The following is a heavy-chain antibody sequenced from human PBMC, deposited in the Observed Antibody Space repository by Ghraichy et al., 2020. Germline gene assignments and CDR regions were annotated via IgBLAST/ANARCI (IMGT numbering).Heavy chain of an antibody. J-gene: IGHJ5*02. CDR1: GGSISSNTYY. Sequence: SENLSLTCTVSGGSISSNTYYWGWIRQPPGEGLEWIGSIYSSGTTYYNPSLKSRVTISIDTSKNQFSLNLSSVTAADTAVYYCARKGADPWGQGTLVTVSS. D-gene: IGHD1-26*01. V-gene: IGHV4-39*07. CDR3: ARKGADP. CDR2: IYSSGTT.